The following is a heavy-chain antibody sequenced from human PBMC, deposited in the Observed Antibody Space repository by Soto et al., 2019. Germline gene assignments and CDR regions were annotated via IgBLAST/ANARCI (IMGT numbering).Heavy chain of an antibody. Sequence: GGSLRLSCAASGFAFSTYGMNWVRQAPGKGLEWVSSISRSGTYMAYADSMKGRFIVSRDDARNSLYLQMNNLRADDTAVYYCVRWGNLYYFDTAGFWGQGILVPVSS. J-gene: IGHJ4*02. CDR2: ISRSGTYM. V-gene: IGHV3-21*01. D-gene: IGHD3-22*01. CDR1: GFAFSTYG. CDR3: VRWGNLYYFDTAGF.